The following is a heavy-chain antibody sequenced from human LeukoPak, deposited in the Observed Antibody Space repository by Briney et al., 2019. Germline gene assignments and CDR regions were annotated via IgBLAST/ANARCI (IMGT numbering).Heavy chain of an antibody. V-gene: IGHV6-1*01. CDR3: ARAGSGWYYYYYYMDV. CDR2: TYYRSKWYN. Sequence: SQTLSLTCAISGDSVSSNSAAWNWIRQSPSRGLEWLGRTYYRSKWYNDYAVSVKSRITINPDTSKNQFSLKLSSVTAADTAVYYCARAGSGWYYYYYYMDVWGKGTTVTVSS. J-gene: IGHJ6*03. CDR1: GDSVSSNSAA. D-gene: IGHD6-19*01.